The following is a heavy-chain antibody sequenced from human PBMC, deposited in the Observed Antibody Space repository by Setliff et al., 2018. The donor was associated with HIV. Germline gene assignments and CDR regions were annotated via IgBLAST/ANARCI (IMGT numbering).Heavy chain of an antibody. CDR2: IFDSGTT. CDR3: AREGFYNSYYYYMDV. CDR1: GGSITSYY. J-gene: IGHJ6*03. Sequence: LSLTCTVSGGSITSYYWNWIRQSPGKGLEWIGYIFDSGTTKYNPSVTSRVTISVDASKNQFSLRLSSVTAADTAVYYCAREGFYNSYYYYMDVWGIGTTVTV. V-gene: IGHV4-59*12. D-gene: IGHD2-2*02.